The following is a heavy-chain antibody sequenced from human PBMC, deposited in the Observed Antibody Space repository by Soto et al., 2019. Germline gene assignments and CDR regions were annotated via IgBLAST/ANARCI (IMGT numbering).Heavy chain of an antibody. CDR3: ERGREYGSSWYRGDLNWFDP. J-gene: IGHJ5*02. CDR2: MNPNSGNT. D-gene: IGHD6-13*01. Sequence: ASVKVSCKASGYTFTSYDINWVRQATGQGLEWMGWMNPNSGNTGYAQKFQGRVTMTRHTSISTAYMDLSSLRSEDTDVYYCERGREYGSSWYRGDLNWFDPWGQGTLVTVSS. V-gene: IGHV1-8*01. CDR1: GYTFTSYD.